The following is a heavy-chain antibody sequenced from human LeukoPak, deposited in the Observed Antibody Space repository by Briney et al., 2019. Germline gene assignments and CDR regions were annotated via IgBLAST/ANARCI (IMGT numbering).Heavy chain of an antibody. CDR1: GYTFTGYY. J-gene: IGHJ6*03. V-gene: IGHV1-2*02. CDR2: INPNSGGT. Sequence: GASVKVSCKASGYTFTGYYMHWVRQAPGQGLEWMGWINPNSGGTNYAQKFQGRVTMTRDTSISTAYMELSRLRSDDTAVYYCARDGDSSSWLAHYYYYYMDVWGKGTTVTISS. D-gene: IGHD6-13*01. CDR3: ARDGDSSSWLAHYYYYYMDV.